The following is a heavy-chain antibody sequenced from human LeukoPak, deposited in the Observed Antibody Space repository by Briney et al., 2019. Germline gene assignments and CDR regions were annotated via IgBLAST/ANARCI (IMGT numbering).Heavy chain of an antibody. CDR2: INHNGGA. CDR1: GGSFSDYS. D-gene: IGHD3-9*01. CDR3: VRVAYRYSINDWSRTGLGAHATKYYYYMDV. J-gene: IGHJ6*03. V-gene: IGHV4-34*01. Sequence: SETLSLTCAVYGGSFSDYSWTWIRQAPGEGLEWIGEINHNGGANHNPSLVSRVIMSVDTSKNQFSLKGSSVTAADTAVYYCVRVAYRYSINDWSRTGLGAHATKYYYYMDVWGKGTTVTVSS.